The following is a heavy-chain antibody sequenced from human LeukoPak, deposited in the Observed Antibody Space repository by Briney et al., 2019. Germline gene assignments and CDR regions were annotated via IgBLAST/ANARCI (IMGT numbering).Heavy chain of an antibody. CDR1: GVSISSYY. Sequence: PSETLSLTCIVSGVSISSYYWSWIRQPPGKGLEWIGYIYSSGSTNSNRSLKSRVTISVDTSKRQFSLKVTSVTAADTAGYDCVRQGSGGRAFDIWGQGRMVTVCS. J-gene: IGHJ3*02. D-gene: IGHD1-26*01. V-gene: IGHV4-59*08. CDR3: VRQGSGGRAFDI. CDR2: IYSSGST.